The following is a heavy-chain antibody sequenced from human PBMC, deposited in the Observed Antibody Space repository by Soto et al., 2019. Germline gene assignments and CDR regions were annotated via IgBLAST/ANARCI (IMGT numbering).Heavy chain of an antibody. CDR1: GGTFSSYA. D-gene: IGHD2-2*02. V-gene: IGHV1-69*13. Sequence: ASVKVSCKASGGTFSSYAISWVRQAPGQGLEWMGGTIPIFGTANYAQKFQGRVTITADESTSTAYMELSSLRSEDTAVYYCAREGIVVVPAAIGEGNYYYYYGMDVWGQGTTVTVSS. J-gene: IGHJ6*02. CDR3: AREGIVVVPAAIGEGNYYYYYGMDV. CDR2: TIPIFGTA.